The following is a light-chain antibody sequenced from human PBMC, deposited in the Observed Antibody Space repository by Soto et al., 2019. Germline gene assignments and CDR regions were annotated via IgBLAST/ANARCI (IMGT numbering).Light chain of an antibody. CDR3: AAWDDSLRGCV. Sequence: QSVLTQPPSASGTPGQRVTMSCSGATSNIGANPVNWYRQLPGTAPILLIYTNDQRPSGVPDRFSGSKSGTSASLAISGLQSEDEADYYCAAWDDSLRGCVFGGGTKLTVL. CDR1: TSNIGANP. J-gene: IGLJ3*02. CDR2: TND. V-gene: IGLV1-44*01.